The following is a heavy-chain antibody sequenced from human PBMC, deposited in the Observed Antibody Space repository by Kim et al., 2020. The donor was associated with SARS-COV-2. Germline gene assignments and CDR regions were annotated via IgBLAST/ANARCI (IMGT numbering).Heavy chain of an antibody. J-gene: IGHJ5*02. V-gene: IGHV3-23*01. CDR1: GFTFSGYA. Sequence: GGSLRLSCAASGFTFSGYAMSWVRQTPGKGLEWVSGISGSGSTTYYADSAEGRLIISRDNAKNTLYLQMNTLRADDTAVYYCTRGKSVHSDWELLDAWFDPWGQGTPVIVSS. CDR2: ISGSGSTT. D-gene: IGHD1-26*01. CDR3: TRGKSVHSDWELLDAWFDP.